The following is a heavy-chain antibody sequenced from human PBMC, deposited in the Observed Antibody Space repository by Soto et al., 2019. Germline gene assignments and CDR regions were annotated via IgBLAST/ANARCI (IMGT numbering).Heavy chain of an antibody. J-gene: IGHJ4*02. CDR3: ARVSGVIDY. Sequence: QVQLQESGPGLVKPSQTLSLTCAVSGDSISGGAYYWSWIRQPPGKGLEWIGYIFYSGSTYYNPSLKSRVIISVDTSKNQFSLKLSSVTAADTAVYYCARVSGVIDYWGQGTLDTVSS. CDR1: GDSISGGAYY. D-gene: IGHD3-16*02. CDR2: IFYSGST. V-gene: IGHV4-30-4*01.